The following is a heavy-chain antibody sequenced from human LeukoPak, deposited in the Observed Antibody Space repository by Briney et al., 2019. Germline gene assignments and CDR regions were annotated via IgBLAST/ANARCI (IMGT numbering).Heavy chain of an antibody. J-gene: IGHJ4*02. CDR1: GGSISSSSYY. Sequence: PSETLSLTCTVSGGSISSSSYYWGWIRQPPGKGLEWIGSIYYSGSTYYNPSLKSRVTTSVDTSKNQFSLKLSSVTAADTAVYYCASQRGYSYGYYDYWGQGTLVTVSS. V-gene: IGHV4-39*01. D-gene: IGHD5-18*01. CDR3: ASQRGYSYGYYDY. CDR2: IYYSGST.